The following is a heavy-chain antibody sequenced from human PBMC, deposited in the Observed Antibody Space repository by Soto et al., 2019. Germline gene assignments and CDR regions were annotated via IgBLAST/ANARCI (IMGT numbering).Heavy chain of an antibody. V-gene: IGHV3-21*01. D-gene: IGHD6-19*01. CDR3: AKGGRQWLVTSDFNY. CDR1: GFTFSSSS. Sequence: AGSLRLSCASSGFTFSSSSMNWVRQAPGKGLEWVSSISSSSSYIYYADSVKGRFTISRDSSKNTVSLEMTSLRAEDTAVYYCAKGGRQWLVTSDFNYWGQGA. CDR2: ISSSSSYI. J-gene: IGHJ4*02.